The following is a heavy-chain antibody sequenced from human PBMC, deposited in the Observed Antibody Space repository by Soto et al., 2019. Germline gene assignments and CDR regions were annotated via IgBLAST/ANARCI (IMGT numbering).Heavy chain of an antibody. CDR1: GGSISINNYY. Sequence: QLQLQESGPGLVKPSETLSLTCTVSGGSISINNYYWGWIRQPPGKGPEWLGSIYYTGSTYYISSLNSRLTIALDTSTNQYSMTRSSVTAADTAVYYFARPGVNGNHDCWGQGTLITVSS. CDR3: ARPGVNGNHDC. CDR2: IYYTGST. V-gene: IGHV4-39*01. J-gene: IGHJ4*02. D-gene: IGHD2-8*01.